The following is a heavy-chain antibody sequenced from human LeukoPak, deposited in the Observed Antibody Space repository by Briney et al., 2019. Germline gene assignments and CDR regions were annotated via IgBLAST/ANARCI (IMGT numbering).Heavy chain of an antibody. CDR1: GYTFTGYY. V-gene: IGHV1-2*02. CDR3: ARSGDYYDSSGLSPHDY. Sequence: ASVKVSCKASGYTFTGYYMHWVRQAPGQGLEWMGWINPNSGGTNYAQKFQGRVTMTRDTSISTAYMELSRLRSDDTAVYYCARSGDYYDSSGLSPHDYWGQGTLVTVSS. J-gene: IGHJ4*02. D-gene: IGHD3-22*01. CDR2: INPNSGGT.